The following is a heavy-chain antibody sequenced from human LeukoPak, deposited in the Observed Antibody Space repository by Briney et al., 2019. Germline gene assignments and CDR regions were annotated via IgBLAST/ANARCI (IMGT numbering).Heavy chain of an antibody. Sequence: QSGGSLRLSCAASGFTFSSYGMHWVRQAPGKGLEWVAVISYDGTNKYYADSVKGRFTISRDNSKNTLYLQMNSLIAEDTAVYYCAKDPHVDTAMVPDGYYGMDVWGHGTTVTVSS. CDR2: ISYDGTNK. V-gene: IGHV3-30*18. J-gene: IGHJ6*02. D-gene: IGHD5-18*01. CDR3: AKDPHVDTAMVPDGYYGMDV. CDR1: GFTFSSYG.